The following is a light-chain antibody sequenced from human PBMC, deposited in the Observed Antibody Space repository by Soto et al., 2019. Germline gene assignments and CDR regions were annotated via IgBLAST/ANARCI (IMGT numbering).Light chain of an antibody. Sequence: EIVLTQSPGTLSLSTGEAATLSCRASQRVSNSYLAWYQQKPGQAPRLLIYGTSSRAAGIPDRFSGSGSGTDFTLTISRLEPEDFAVYYCQQYQTFGQGTKVDIK. CDR3: QQYQT. CDR2: GTS. V-gene: IGKV3-20*01. CDR1: QRVSNSY. J-gene: IGKJ1*01.